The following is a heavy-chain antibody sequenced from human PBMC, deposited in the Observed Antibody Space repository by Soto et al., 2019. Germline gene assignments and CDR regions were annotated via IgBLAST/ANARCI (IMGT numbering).Heavy chain of an antibody. CDR2: ISAYNGNT. V-gene: IGHV1-18*04. CDR3: ARVGHGDYGFRHRYAYYYGMDV. Sequence: GASVKVSCKASGYTFTSYGISWVRQAPGQGLEWMGWISAYNGNTNYAQKLQGRVTMTTDTSTSTAYMELRSLRSDDTAVYYCARVGHGDYGFRHRYAYYYGMDVWGQGTTVTVSS. D-gene: IGHD4-17*01. CDR1: GYTFTSYG. J-gene: IGHJ6*02.